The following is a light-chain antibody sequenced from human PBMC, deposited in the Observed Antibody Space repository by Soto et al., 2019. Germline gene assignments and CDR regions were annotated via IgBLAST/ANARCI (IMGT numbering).Light chain of an antibody. J-gene: IGKJ4*01. V-gene: IGKV3-20*01. Sequence: EIVLTQSPGTLSXXPXXXXTXXXRTSQSVSSSYLAWYQQRPGQAPRLLIYGASSRATGIPDRFSGSGSGTDFTLTISRLEPEDFAVYYCQQYGSSPLTFGGGTKVDIK. CDR1: QSVSSSY. CDR3: QQYGSSPLT. CDR2: GAS.